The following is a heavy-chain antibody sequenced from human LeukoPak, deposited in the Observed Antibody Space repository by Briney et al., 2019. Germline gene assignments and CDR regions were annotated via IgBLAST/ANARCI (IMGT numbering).Heavy chain of an antibody. J-gene: IGHJ4*02. CDR3: ARGSMVLLWFGELFRYYFDY. CDR2: INHSGST. V-gene: IGHV4-34*01. CDR1: GGSISSYY. Sequence: SETLSLTCTVSGGSISSYYWSWIRQPPGKGLEWIGEINHSGSTNYNPSLKSRVTISVDTSKNQFSLKLSSVTAADTAVYHCARGSMVLLWFGELFRYYFDYWGQGTLVTVSS. D-gene: IGHD3-10*01.